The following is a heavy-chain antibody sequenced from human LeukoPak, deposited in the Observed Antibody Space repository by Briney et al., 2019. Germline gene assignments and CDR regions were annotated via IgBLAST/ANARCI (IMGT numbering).Heavy chain of an antibody. J-gene: IGHJ4*02. CDR1: GLTFNSYS. Sequence: GGSLRLSCATSGLTFNSYSMNWVRQAPGKGLEWVSSITSNSNYIYYADSVRGRFTISRDTAKNSLYLQMNSLRAEDAAVYYCARVEAGSWFDYWGQGTLVTVSS. CDR3: ARVEAGSWFDY. CDR2: ITSNSNYI. D-gene: IGHD6-13*01. V-gene: IGHV3-21*01.